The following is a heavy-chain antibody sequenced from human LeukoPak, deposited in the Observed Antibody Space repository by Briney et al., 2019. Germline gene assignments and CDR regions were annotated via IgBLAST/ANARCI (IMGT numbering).Heavy chain of an antibody. CDR1: GFTFSSYA. J-gene: IGHJ4*02. Sequence: PRGSLRLSCAASGFTFSSYAISWVRQAPGKGLEWVSAISGSGGSTYYADSVKGRFTISRDNSKTTLYLQMNSQRAEDTAVYYCAYTMDSHSFDYWGQGTLVTVSS. D-gene: IGHD3-10*01. CDR3: AYTMDSHSFDY. CDR2: ISGSGGST. V-gene: IGHV3-23*01.